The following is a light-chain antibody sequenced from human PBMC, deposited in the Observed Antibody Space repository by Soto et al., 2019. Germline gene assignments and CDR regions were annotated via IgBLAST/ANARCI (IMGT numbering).Light chain of an antibody. CDR3: QQSYSTPWT. CDR2: GAS. Sequence: DIQMTQSPSSLSASVGDRVTIACRASQSISTYLNWYQQKPGKAPKRLIYGASSLQSGVPSRFTGSGSGTDFTLTISSLQPADFATYHCQQSYSTPWTFGQGTKVEIK. CDR1: QSISTY. V-gene: IGKV1-39*01. J-gene: IGKJ1*01.